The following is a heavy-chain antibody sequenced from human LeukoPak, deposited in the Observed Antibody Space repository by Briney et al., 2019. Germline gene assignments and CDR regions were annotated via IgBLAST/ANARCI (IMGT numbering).Heavy chain of an antibody. D-gene: IGHD6-6*01. Sequence: GGSLRLSCSASGFTFSSHAVNWVRQPPGKGLEWVSSISGGGGTTYYTDSVKGRFTISRDNSKSTLYLQMNSLRADDTAVYYCANGDAARPSEGLDYWGRGTLVTVSS. J-gene: IGHJ4*02. CDR2: ISGGGGTT. CDR1: GFTFSSHA. V-gene: IGHV3-23*01. CDR3: ANGDAARPSEGLDY.